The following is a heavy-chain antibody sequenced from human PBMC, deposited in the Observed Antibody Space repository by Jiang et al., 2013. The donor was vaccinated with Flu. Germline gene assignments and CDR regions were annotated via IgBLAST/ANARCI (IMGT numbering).Heavy chain of an antibody. CDR2: FDPEDGET. D-gene: IGHD2-2*01. V-gene: IGHV1-24*01. CDR3: ATDLSKYQLLYNWFDP. Sequence: EWMGGFDPEDGETIYAQKFQGRVTMTEDTSTDTAYMELSSLRSEDTAVYYCATDLSKYQLLYNWFDPWGQGTLVTVSS. J-gene: IGHJ5*02.